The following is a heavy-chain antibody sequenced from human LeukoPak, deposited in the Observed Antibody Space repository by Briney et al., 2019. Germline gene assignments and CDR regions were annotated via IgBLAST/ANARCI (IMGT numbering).Heavy chain of an antibody. CDR3: ASLHQVRGLTVFDY. Sequence: PSETLSLTCTVSGGSISSSSYYWGWIRQPPGKGLEWIGSIYYSGSTYYNPSLKSRVTISVDTSKKQFSLKVSSVTAADTAVYYCASLHQVRGLTVFDYWGQGALVTVSS. J-gene: IGHJ4*02. D-gene: IGHD3-10*01. CDR1: GGSISSSSYY. CDR2: IYYSGST. V-gene: IGHV4-39*01.